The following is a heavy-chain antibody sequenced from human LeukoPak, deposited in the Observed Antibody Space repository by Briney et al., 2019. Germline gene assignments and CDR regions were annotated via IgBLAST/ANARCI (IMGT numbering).Heavy chain of an antibody. D-gene: IGHD6-13*01. CDR1: GFTFSSYS. CDR3: ARLGQQGGNWFDP. Sequence: GGSLRLSCAASGFTFSSYSMNWVRQAPGKGLEWVSSISSSSSYIYYADSVKGRFTISRDNAKNSLYLQMNSLRAEDTAVYYCARLGQQGGNWFDPWGQGTLVTVSS. CDR2: ISSSSSYI. J-gene: IGHJ5*02. V-gene: IGHV3-21*01.